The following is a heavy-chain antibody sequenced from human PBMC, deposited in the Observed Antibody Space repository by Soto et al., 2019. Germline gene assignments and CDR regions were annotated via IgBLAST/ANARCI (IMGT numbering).Heavy chain of an antibody. CDR3: ARDGTHYYYYGMDV. CDR1: GGSISSGGYY. Sequence: TLSLTCTVSGGSISSGGYYWSWIRQHPGKGLEWIGYIYYSGSTYYNPSLKSRVTISVDTSKNQFSLKLSSVTAADTAVYYCARDGTHYYYYGMDVWGQGTTVTVSS. CDR2: IYYSGST. J-gene: IGHJ6*02. V-gene: IGHV4-31*03. D-gene: IGHD1-1*01.